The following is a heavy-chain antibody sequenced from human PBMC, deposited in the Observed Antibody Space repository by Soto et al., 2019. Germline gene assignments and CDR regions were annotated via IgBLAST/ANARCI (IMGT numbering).Heavy chain of an antibody. J-gene: IGHJ4*02. V-gene: IGHV4-34*01. D-gene: IGHD2-2*01. CDR1: GGSFSGYY. CDR3: ARAVVVPAAMTSSFDY. CDR2: INHSGST. Sequence: PSETLSLTCAVYGGSFSGYYWSWIRQPPGKGLEWIGEINHSGSTNYNPSLKSRVTISVDTSKNQFSLKLSSVTAADTAVYYCARAVVVPAAMTSSFDYWGQGTLVTVSS.